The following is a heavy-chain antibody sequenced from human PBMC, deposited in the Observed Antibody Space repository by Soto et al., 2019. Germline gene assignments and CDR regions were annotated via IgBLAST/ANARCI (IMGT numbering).Heavy chain of an antibody. J-gene: IGHJ6*01. D-gene: IGHD6-13*01. CDR3: ARDGYSSSWYITEPYYYYGMDV. Sequence: QVQLVESGGGVVQPGRSLRLSCAASGFTFSSYGMHWVRQAPGKGLEWVAVIWYDGSNKYYADSVKGRFTISRDNSKNTLYLQMNSLRAEDTAVYYCARDGYSSSWYITEPYYYYGMDVW. V-gene: IGHV3-33*01. CDR1: GFTFSSYG. CDR2: IWYDGSNK.